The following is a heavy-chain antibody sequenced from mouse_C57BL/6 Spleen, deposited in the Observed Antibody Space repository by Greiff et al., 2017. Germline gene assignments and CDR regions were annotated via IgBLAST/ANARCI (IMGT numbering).Heavy chain of an antibody. D-gene: IGHD4-1*01. J-gene: IGHJ2*01. V-gene: IGHV1-15*01. CDR3: TNWDY. Sequence: QVQLKESGAELVRPGASVTLSCKASGYTFTDYEMHWVKQTPVHGLEWIGAIDPETGGTAYNQKFKGKAILTADKSSSTAYMELRSLTSEDSAVYYCTNWDYWGQGTTLTVSS. CDR1: GYTFTDYE. CDR2: IDPETGGT.